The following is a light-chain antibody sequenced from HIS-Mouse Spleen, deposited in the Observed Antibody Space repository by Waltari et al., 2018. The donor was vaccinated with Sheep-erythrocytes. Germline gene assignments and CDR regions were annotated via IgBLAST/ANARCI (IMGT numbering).Light chain of an antibody. V-gene: IGLV2-11*01. Sequence: QSALTQPRSVSGSPGQSVTISCTGTSSDVGGYNYVSWYQQLPGKAPKLMIYDVSKRPSGVPGRFSGSKSGNTASLTISGLQAEDEADYDCCSYAGSYTLVFGGGTKLTVL. CDR2: DVS. CDR1: SSDVGGYNY. CDR3: CSYAGSYTLV. J-gene: IGLJ2*01.